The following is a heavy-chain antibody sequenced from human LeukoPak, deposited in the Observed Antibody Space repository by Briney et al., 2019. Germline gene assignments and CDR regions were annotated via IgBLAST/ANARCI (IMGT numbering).Heavy chain of an antibody. Sequence: GGSLRLSCAASGFTFADYAMHWVRQTPGKGLEWVSGISWNSGNIDYADSVKGRFTISRDNAKNSLYLQMNSLRAEDTAVYYCARGNGWLQSSDAFDIWGQGTMVTVSS. D-gene: IGHD5-24*01. CDR3: ARGNGWLQSSDAFDI. J-gene: IGHJ3*02. CDR2: ISWNSGNI. V-gene: IGHV3-9*01. CDR1: GFTFADYA.